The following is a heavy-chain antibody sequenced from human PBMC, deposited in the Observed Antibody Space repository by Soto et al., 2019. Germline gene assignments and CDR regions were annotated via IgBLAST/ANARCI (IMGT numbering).Heavy chain of an antibody. Sequence: EVQLVESGGGLVKPGGSLRLSCAASRFTFSNAWMSWVRQAPGKGLEWVGRIKSKSDGGTTDYAAPVKGRFTISRDDSKNPLYLQMNSLKTEDTAVYYCTTYLLCSSTSCYPEDWFDPWGQGTLVTVSS. CDR1: RFTFSNAW. D-gene: IGHD2-2*01. CDR2: IKSKSDGGTT. CDR3: TTYLLCSSTSCYPEDWFDP. V-gene: IGHV3-15*01. J-gene: IGHJ5*02.